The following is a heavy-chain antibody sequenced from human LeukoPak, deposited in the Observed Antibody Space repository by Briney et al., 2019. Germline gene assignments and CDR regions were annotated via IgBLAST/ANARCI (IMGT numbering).Heavy chain of an antibody. CDR2: ISYDGSNK. V-gene: IGHV3-30*18. Sequence: GGSLRLSCAASGFTFSSYGMHWVRQAPGKGLEWMAVISYDGSNKYYADFVKGRFTISRDNSKNTLYLRMNSLRAEDTAVYYRAKDLLIGGIAVADYWGQGTLVTVSS. CDR1: GFTFSSYG. CDR3: AKDLLIGGIAVADY. D-gene: IGHD6-19*01. J-gene: IGHJ4*02.